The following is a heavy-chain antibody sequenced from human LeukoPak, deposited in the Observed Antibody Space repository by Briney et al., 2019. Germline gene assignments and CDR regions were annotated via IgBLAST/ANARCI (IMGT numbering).Heavy chain of an antibody. CDR1: GFTVSSNY. Sequence: GGSLRLSCAASGFTVSSNYMSWVRQAPGKGLEWVANMNEDGSEKNYVDSVKGRFTISRDNAKNSLYLQMNSLRAEDTAVYYCAREIPGAMNAFDIWGQGTMVTVSS. J-gene: IGHJ3*02. V-gene: IGHV3-7*01. D-gene: IGHD2-2*01. CDR2: MNEDGSEK. CDR3: AREIPGAMNAFDI.